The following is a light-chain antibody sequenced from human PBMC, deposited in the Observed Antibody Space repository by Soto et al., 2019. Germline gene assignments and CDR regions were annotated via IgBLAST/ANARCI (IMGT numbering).Light chain of an antibody. CDR1: QSSSSF. Sequence: DIQMTQSPSSLSESAGDRVTITCRASQSSSSFLNWYQQKPGKAPKLLISAASSLQSGVSSRFSGSGSGTDFTFFISSLQPEDFATYYCQQSYSPPRTFGQGTKVDIK. J-gene: IGKJ1*01. V-gene: IGKV1-39*01. CDR2: AAS. CDR3: QQSYSPPRT.